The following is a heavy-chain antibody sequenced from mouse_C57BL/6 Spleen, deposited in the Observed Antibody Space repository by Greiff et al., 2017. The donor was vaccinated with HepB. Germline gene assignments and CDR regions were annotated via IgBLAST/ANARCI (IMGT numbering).Heavy chain of an antibody. V-gene: IGHV5-6*01. CDR1: GFTFSSYG. CDR3: GTDSSGYDAMDY. Sequence: EVMLVESGGDLVKPGGSLKLSCAASGFTFSSYGMSWVRQTPDKRLEWVATISSGGSYTYYPDSVKGRFTISRDNAKNTLYLQMSSLKSEDTAMYYCGTDSSGYDAMDYWGQGTSVTVSS. J-gene: IGHJ4*01. CDR2: ISSGGSYT. D-gene: IGHD3-2*02.